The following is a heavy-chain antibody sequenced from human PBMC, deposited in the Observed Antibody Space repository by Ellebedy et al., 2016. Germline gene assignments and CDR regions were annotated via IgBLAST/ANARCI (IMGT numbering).Heavy chain of an antibody. Sequence: GGSLRLXXAASGFTFSSYWMHWVRQVPGKGLVWVSHINPDGSITRYGDAVKGRFTISRDNAKNTLYLQMNSLRAEDTAVYFCAKDVGGREDYWGQGTLVTVSS. V-gene: IGHV3-74*01. D-gene: IGHD2-15*01. CDR1: GFTFSSYW. CDR2: INPDGSIT. CDR3: AKDVGGREDY. J-gene: IGHJ4*02.